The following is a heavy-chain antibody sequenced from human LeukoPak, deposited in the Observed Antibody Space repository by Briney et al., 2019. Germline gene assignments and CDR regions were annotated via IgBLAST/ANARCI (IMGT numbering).Heavy chain of an antibody. CDR1: GFTFSDYY. Sequence: GGSLRLSCAASGFTFSDYYMSWIRQAPGKGLEWASYISSSGSTIYCADSVKGRFTISRDNAKNSLYLQMNSLRAEDTAVYYCAGAYDILTGYDFDYWGQGTLVTVSS. V-gene: IGHV3-11*01. D-gene: IGHD3-9*01. CDR2: ISSSGSTI. J-gene: IGHJ4*02. CDR3: AGAYDILTGYDFDY.